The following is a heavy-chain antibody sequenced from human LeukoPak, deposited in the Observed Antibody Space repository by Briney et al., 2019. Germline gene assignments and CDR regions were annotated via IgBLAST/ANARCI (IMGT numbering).Heavy chain of an antibody. CDR2: INPNSGGT. Sequence: ASVKVSCKASGYTFTVYYIHWVRQAPGQGLEWMGWINPNSGGTNYTQKFQGRVTMTRDTSISTSYMELSRLRSDDTAVYYCARDSGRYYYDSSGYYPPGHLDYWGQGTLVTVSS. V-gene: IGHV1-2*02. CDR3: ARDSGRYYYDSSGYYPPGHLDY. J-gene: IGHJ4*02. D-gene: IGHD3-22*01. CDR1: GYTFTVYY.